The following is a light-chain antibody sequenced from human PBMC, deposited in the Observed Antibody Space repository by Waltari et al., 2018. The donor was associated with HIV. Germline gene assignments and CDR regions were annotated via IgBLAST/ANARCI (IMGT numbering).Light chain of an antibody. J-gene: IGLJ2*01. V-gene: IGLV3-21*01. CDR1: NIGSKS. CDR3: QVWDTNTDQYVI. CDR2: HDT. Sequence: SYVLTQSPSVSVAPGKTARITCGGQNIGSKSVNWYQQQPGQAPVMVIYHDTDRPSGIPDRFSGSNSEDTATLTIRRVEAGDEADYYCQVWDTNTDQYVIFGGGT.